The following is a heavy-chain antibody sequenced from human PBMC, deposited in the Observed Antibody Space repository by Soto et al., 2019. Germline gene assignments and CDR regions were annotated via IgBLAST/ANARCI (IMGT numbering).Heavy chain of an antibody. Sequence: ASVEVSCKVSGYTLTELSMHWVRQAPGKGLEWMGGFDPEDGETIYAQKFQGRVTMTEDTSTDAAYMELSSLRSEDTAVYYCATCARGSTSCYNYFDYWGQGTLVTVSS. CDR2: FDPEDGET. D-gene: IGHD2-2*02. CDR1: GYTLTELS. V-gene: IGHV1-24*01. J-gene: IGHJ4*02. CDR3: ATCARGSTSCYNYFDY.